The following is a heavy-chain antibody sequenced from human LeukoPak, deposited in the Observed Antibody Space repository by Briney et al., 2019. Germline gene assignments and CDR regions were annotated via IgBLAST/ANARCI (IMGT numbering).Heavy chain of an antibody. CDR1: GFTFSTYW. CDR3: ARGLLAAAGIDY. V-gene: IGHV3-74*01. CDR2: IKSDGSST. J-gene: IGHJ4*02. D-gene: IGHD6-13*01. Sequence: GGSLRLSCAASGFTFSTYWMHWVRQAPGKGLVWVSHIKSDGSSTSYADSVKGRFTISRDNAKNTLYLQMNSLRAEDTAVYYCARGLLAAAGIDYWGQGALVTVSS.